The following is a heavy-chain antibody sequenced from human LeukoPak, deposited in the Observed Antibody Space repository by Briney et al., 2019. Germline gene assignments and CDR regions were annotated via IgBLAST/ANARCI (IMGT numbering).Heavy chain of an antibody. V-gene: IGHV3-23*01. CDR1: GFTFSSYA. J-gene: IGHJ4*02. D-gene: IGHD3-3*01. CDR2: ISGSGGST. CDR3: AKGPTNWSGYPVDY. Sequence: PGGSLRLSCTASGFTFSSYAMSWVRQAPGKGLEWVSGISGSGGSTYYADSVKGRFTISRDNSKNTLYLQMNSLRAEDTAVYYCAKGPTNWSGYPVDYWGQGTLVTASS.